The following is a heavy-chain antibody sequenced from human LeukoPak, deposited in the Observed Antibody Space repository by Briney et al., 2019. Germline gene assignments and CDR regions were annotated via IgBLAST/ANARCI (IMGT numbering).Heavy chain of an antibody. CDR1: GFTFSNFW. CDR2: INQDGSEK. CDR3: ARDLDY. Sequence: GGSLRLSCAASGFTFSNFWMNWVRQAPGKGLEWVANINQDGSEKYYVDSVKGRFTISRDNAKNPLYLQMNSLRAEDTAVYYCARDLDYWGQGTLVTVSS. V-gene: IGHV3-7*03. J-gene: IGHJ4*02.